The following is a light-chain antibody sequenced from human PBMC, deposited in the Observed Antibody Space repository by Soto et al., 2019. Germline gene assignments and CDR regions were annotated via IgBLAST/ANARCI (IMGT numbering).Light chain of an antibody. Sequence: EIVLTQSPGTMSESPGERVTLSCRASQSVSSNFLAWHQQKPGQAPRLLIYGASSRAGGIPDRFRGSGSGTDFTLTIYSLEPEDFAVYYCQQYGSAPFTFGPGTKVDVK. J-gene: IGKJ3*01. CDR2: GAS. V-gene: IGKV3-20*01. CDR3: QQYGSAPFT. CDR1: QSVSSNF.